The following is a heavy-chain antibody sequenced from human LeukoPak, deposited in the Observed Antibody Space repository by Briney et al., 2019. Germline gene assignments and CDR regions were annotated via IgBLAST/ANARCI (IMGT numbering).Heavy chain of an antibody. D-gene: IGHD1-26*01. CDR1: GYTFTNYG. CDR3: ARIVGAFGGGPDNWFDP. V-gene: IGHV1-18*01. J-gene: IGHJ5*02. CDR2: ISGYSGNT. Sequence: GASVKVSCKASGYTFTNYGINWVRQAPGQGLEWMGWISGYSGNTNYAQRFQGRVTMTTDTSTSTAYMELRSLRSDDTAVYYCARIVGAFGGGPDNWFDPWGQGTLVTVSS.